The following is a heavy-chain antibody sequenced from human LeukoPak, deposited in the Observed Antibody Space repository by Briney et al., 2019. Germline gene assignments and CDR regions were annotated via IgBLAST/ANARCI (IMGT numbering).Heavy chain of an antibody. Sequence: PGGSLRLSCAASGFTFSGYGMSWVRQAPGKGLKWVSAISGSGGSTYYADSVKGRITISRDNSKNTLYLQMNSLRAEDTAVYYCAKDRDIAAAGTIDYWGQGTLVTVSS. CDR2: ISGSGGST. J-gene: IGHJ4*02. D-gene: IGHD6-13*01. V-gene: IGHV3-23*01. CDR1: GFTFSGYG. CDR3: AKDRDIAAAGTIDY.